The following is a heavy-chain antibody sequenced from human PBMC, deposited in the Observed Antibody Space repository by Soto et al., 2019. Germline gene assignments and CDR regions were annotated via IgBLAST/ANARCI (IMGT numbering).Heavy chain of an antibody. J-gene: IGHJ4*02. CDR2: ISAYNVNT. CDR3: ARDLVAVAGTGYDY. V-gene: IGHV1-18*01. D-gene: IGHD6-19*01. CDR1: GYTFTIYG. Sequence: GASVKVSCKASGYTFTIYGISWVRQAPGQGLEWMGWISAYNVNTNYAQKLQGRVTMTTDTSTSTAYMELRSLRSDDTAVYYCARDLVAVAGTGYDYWGQGTLVTVSS.